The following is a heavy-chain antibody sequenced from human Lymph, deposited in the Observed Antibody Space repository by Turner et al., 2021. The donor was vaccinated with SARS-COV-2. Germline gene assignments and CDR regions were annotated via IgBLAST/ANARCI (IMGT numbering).Heavy chain of an antibody. CDR3: ARVVVLRRAYFDY. J-gene: IGHJ4*02. D-gene: IGHD2-8*01. CDR2: IYYSGST. CDR1: GGSISSGDYY. Sequence: QVQLQESGPGLVKPSQTLSLTCTVSGGSISSGDYYWGWIRQPPGKGLEWIGYIYYSGSTFNNPSLKSRVTISVDTSKNQFSLKLSSVTAVDTAVYYCARVVVLRRAYFDYWGQGTLVTVSS. V-gene: IGHV4-30-4*01.